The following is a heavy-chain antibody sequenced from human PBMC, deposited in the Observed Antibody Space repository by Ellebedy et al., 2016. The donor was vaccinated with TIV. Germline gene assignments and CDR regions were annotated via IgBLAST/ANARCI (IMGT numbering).Heavy chain of an antibody. J-gene: IGHJ4*02. V-gene: IGHV1-18*04. D-gene: IGHD3-9*01. CDR1: GYTFTSYG. Sequence: AASVQVSCKASGYTFTSYGLSWVRQAPGQGLEWVGWISAYNGNPNYAQNLQRRVTMPTDTYTTTAYMELRGLRSDDTAVYSCARDSSIILTGSDPDYWGQGTLGTVSS. CDR2: ISAYNGNP. CDR3: ARDSSIILTGSDPDY.